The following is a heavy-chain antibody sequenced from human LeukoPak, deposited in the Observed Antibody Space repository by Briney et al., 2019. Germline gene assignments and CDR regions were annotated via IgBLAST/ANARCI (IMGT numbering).Heavy chain of an antibody. V-gene: IGHV3-30-3*01. D-gene: IGHD6-6*01. CDR2: ISYDGSNK. J-gene: IGHJ4*02. Sequence: GGSLRLSCAASGFTFSSYAMHWVRQAPGKGLEWVAVISYDGSNKYYADSVKGRFTISRDNSKNTPYLQMNSLRAEDTAVYYCARVRYSSSVGNFDYWGQGTLVTVSS. CDR3: ARVRYSSSVGNFDY. CDR1: GFTFSSYA.